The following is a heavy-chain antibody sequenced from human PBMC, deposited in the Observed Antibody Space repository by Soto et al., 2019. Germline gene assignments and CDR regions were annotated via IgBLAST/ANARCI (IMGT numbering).Heavy chain of an antibody. Sequence: ASVKVSCKASGYTFTSYGISWVRQAPGQGLEWMGRISAYNGNANYAQKFQGRVTITTDTSTSTAYMELRSLRAEDTAVYYCARDLRYFDWLLNYFDYWGQGTLVTVSS. D-gene: IGHD3-9*01. J-gene: IGHJ4*02. CDR2: ISAYNGNA. CDR1: GYTFTSYG. V-gene: IGHV1-18*01. CDR3: ARDLRYFDWLLNYFDY.